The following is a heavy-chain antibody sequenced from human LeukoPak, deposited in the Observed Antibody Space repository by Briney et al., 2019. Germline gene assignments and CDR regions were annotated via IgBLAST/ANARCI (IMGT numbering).Heavy chain of an antibody. D-gene: IGHD2-21*02. CDR2: IYTSGST. V-gene: IGHV4-4*07. CDR3: ARAVYCGGDCYYFDY. CDR1: GGSITNYY. Sequence: SETLSLTCTVSGGSITNYYWSWIRQPAGKGLEWIGRIYTSGSTNYNPSLKSRATMSVDTSKNQFSLNLSSVTAADTALYYCARAVYCGGDCYYFDYWGQGTLVTLSS. J-gene: IGHJ4*02.